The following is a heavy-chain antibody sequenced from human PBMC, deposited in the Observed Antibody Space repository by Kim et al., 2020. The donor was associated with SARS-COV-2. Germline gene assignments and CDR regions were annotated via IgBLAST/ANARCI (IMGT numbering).Heavy chain of an antibody. D-gene: IGHD3-16*01. CDR2: IYYSGST. CDR1: GGSISSYY. J-gene: IGHJ6*03. CDR3: ARELGDYMDV. V-gene: IGHV4-59*01. Sequence: SETPSLTCTVSGGSISSYYWSWIRQPPGKGLEWIGYIYYSGSTNYNPSLKSRVTISVDKSKNQFSLKVSSVTAADTAVYYCARELGDYMDVWGKGTTVTV.